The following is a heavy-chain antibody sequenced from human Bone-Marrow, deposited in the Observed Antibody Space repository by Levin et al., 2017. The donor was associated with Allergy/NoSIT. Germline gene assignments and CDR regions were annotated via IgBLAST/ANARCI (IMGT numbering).Heavy chain of an antibody. CDR1: GGSISSYY. CDR2: IYYSGST. J-gene: IGHJ4*02. V-gene: IGHV4-59*01. CDR3: ARGPISGWSFDY. D-gene: IGHD6-19*01. Sequence: GSLRLSCTVSGGSISSYYWSWIRQPPGKGLEWIGYIYYSGSTNYNPSLKSRVTISVDTSKNQFSLKLSSVTAADTAVYYCARGPISGWSFDYWGQGTLVTVSS.